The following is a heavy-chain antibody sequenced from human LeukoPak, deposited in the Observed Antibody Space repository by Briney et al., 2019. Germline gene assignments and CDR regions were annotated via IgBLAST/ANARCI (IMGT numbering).Heavy chain of an antibody. V-gene: IGHV1-2*02. D-gene: IGHD2-8*02. CDR1: GYTFTSYG. Sequence: ASVKVSCKASGYTFTSYGISWVRQAPGQGLEWMGWINPNSGGTNYAQKFQGRVTMTRDTSISTAYMELSRLRSDDTAVYYCARDTEGHRMDVWGKGTTVTVSS. CDR3: ARDTEGHRMDV. J-gene: IGHJ6*03. CDR2: INPNSGGT.